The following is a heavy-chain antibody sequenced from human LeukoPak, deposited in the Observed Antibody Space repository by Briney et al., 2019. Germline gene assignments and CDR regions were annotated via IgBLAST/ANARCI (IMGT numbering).Heavy chain of an antibody. J-gene: IGHJ4*02. Sequence: GRSLRLSCAASGFTFSSYGMHWVRQAPGKGLEWVAVISYDGSNKYYADSVKGRFTISRDNSKNTLYLQMNSLRAEDTAVYYCARRVTPNSFDYWGQGTLVTVSS. CDR2: ISYDGSNK. V-gene: IGHV3-30*03. D-gene: IGHD2-21*02. CDR1: GFTFSSYG. CDR3: ARRVTPNSFDY.